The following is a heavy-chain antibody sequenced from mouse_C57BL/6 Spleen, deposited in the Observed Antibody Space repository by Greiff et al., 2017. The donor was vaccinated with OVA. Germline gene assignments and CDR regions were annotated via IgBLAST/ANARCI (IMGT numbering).Heavy chain of an antibody. D-gene: IGHD2-4*01. CDR2: ISSGSSTI. CDR1: GFTFSDYG. V-gene: IGHV5-17*01. J-gene: IGHJ2*01. Sequence: EVQRVESGGGLVKPGGSLKLSCAASGFTFSDYGMHWVRQAPEKGLEWVAYISSGSSTIYYADTVKGRFTISRDNAKNTLFLQMTSLRSEDTAMYYCARDDYPYYFDYWGQGTTLTVSS. CDR3: ARDDYPYYFDY.